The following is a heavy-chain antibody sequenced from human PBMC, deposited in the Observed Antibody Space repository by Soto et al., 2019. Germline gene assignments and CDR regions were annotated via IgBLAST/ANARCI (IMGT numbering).Heavy chain of an antibody. CDR3: ARGASGNYYLAY. CDR2: INTDGSTT. J-gene: IGHJ4*02. D-gene: IGHD3-10*01. CDR1: GFTFSSYW. Sequence: EVQLVESGGNLVQPGGSLRLSCAASGFTFSSYWIHWVRQPPGKGLLWVSRINTDGSTTNYADSVKGRFTISRDNAKNTLYLQMNSLRAEDTAVYYCARGASGNYYLAYWGQGALVTISS. V-gene: IGHV3-74*01.